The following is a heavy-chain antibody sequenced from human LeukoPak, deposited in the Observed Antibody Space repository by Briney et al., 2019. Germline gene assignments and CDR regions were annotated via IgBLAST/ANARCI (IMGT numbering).Heavy chain of an antibody. Sequence: GASVKVSCKTSGYTFTDYYMHWVRQAPGQGLEWMGGIIPIFGTANYAQKFQGRVTNTADKSTSTAYMELSSLRSEDTAVYYCARDHEGYSGSSYDAFDIWGQGTMVTVSS. CDR2: IIPIFGTA. CDR3: ARDHEGYSGSSYDAFDI. V-gene: IGHV1-69*06. CDR1: GYTFTDYY. D-gene: IGHD1-26*01. J-gene: IGHJ3*02.